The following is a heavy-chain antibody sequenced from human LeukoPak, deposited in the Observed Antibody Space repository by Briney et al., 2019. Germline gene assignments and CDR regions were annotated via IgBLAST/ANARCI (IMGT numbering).Heavy chain of an antibody. J-gene: IGHJ3*02. Sequence: SETLSLTCTVSGGSISSSSYYWGWIRQPPGKGLEWIGEINHSGSTNYNPSLKSRVTMSVDTSKNQFSLKLSSVTAADTALYYCAGGVNNWNIDTFDIWGQGTMATVSS. D-gene: IGHD1/OR15-1a*01. V-gene: IGHV4-39*07. CDR3: AGGVNNWNIDTFDI. CDR1: GGSISSSSYY. CDR2: INHSGST.